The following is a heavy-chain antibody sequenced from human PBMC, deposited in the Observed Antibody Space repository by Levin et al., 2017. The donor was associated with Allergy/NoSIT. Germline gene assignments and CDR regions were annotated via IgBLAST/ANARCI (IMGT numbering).Heavy chain of an antibody. CDR2: ITGDGSHK. J-gene: IGHJ3*01. D-gene: IGHD5/OR15-5a*01. CDR1: GLTFTDYG. V-gene: IGHV3-30*03. CDR3: ARLKRPAGVYDSSDSFDV. Sequence: PGGSLRLSCVVSGLTFTDYGFHWVRQAPGKGLEWVAIITGDGSHKYYGDSVKGRFTISRDDSKNTVYLHLNNLTVEDTAVYYCARLKRPAGVYDSSDSFDVWGQGTMAIVSS.